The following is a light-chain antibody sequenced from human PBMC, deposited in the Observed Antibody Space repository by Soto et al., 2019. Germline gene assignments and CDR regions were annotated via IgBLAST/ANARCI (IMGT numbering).Light chain of an antibody. CDR2: GDN. CDR1: GSNIGTNT. Sequence: QSVLTQPPSASGTPGQRGTISWSVGGSNIGTNTVNWYRQLPGTAPKLVIFGDNQRPSGVPDRFSGYKSGTSASLAISGLQSEDEADYYCAAWDGSLNNVLFGGGTKLTVL. J-gene: IGLJ2*01. CDR3: AAWDGSLNNVL. V-gene: IGLV1-44*01.